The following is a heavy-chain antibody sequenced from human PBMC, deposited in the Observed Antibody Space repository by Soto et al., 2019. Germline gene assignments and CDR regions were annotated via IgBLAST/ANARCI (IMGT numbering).Heavy chain of an antibody. D-gene: IGHD3-22*01. J-gene: IGHJ4*02. V-gene: IGHV1-18*04. CDR2: ISAYNGNR. CDR3: ARDRRGIVVVITPSVFDY. CDR1: GYTFTSYG. Sequence: ASVKVSCKASGYTFTSYGFSWVRQAPGQGLEWMGWISAYNGNRNYAQNLQGRVTMTTDTSTSTAYMELRSLRSDDTAVYYCARDRRGIVVVITPSVFDYWGQGTLVTVSS.